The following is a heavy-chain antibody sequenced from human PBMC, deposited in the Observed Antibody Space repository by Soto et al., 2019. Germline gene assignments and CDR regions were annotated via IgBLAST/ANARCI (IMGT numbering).Heavy chain of an antibody. Sequence: LSVTCTVSGRSMSGYYWSWIRQPAGERLEWIGRIYTSGTTDFNPSLKGRVTMSVDTSKNQFSLKLTSVTAADTALYYCAREDYYDTGYYVVWGQGTQVTVSS. D-gene: IGHD3-9*01. J-gene: IGHJ4*02. V-gene: IGHV4-4*07. CDR2: IYTSGTT. CDR3: AREDYYDTGYYVV. CDR1: GRSMSGYY.